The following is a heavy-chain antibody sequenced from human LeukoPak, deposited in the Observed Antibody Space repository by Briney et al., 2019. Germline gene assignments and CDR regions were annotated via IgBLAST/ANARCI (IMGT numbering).Heavy chain of an antibody. CDR3: ARGTGMATMGSWFDP. Sequence: GGSLRLSCAASGFIFSSYNMNWVRQAPGKGLEWVSSISSNSDYIFYADSVKGRFTISRDNAMNSLYLQMNSLRAEDTALYYCARGTGMATMGSWFDPWGQGTLVTVSS. V-gene: IGHV3-21*01. CDR1: GFIFSSYN. J-gene: IGHJ5*02. D-gene: IGHD5-24*01. CDR2: ISSNSDYI.